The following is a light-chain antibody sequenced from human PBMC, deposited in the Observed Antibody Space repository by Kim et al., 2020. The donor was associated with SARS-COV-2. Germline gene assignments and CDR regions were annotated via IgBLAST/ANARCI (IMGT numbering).Light chain of an antibody. V-gene: IGKV3-20*01. CDR2: DTS. CDR1: QSVGSRY. CDR3: QQYLKSPLT. Sequence: PGERATLSCRASQSVGSRYLAWFQQKPGQPPRLLMYDTSKRATGVPDRFRGSGSGTDFTLTVSRLEAEDYAVYYCQQYLKSPLTFGGGTKVDIK. J-gene: IGKJ4*01.